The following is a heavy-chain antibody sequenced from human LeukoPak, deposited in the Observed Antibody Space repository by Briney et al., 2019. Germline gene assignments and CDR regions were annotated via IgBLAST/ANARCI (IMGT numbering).Heavy chain of an antibody. V-gene: IGHV1-46*01. J-gene: IGHJ4*02. Sequence: GASVKVSCKPSGYSLTSYYMHRVRQAPGQGLEWMGIINPSVGSTSYAQKFQGRVTMTRDTSTSTDYMELSSLRSEDTAAYYWARDNYYYDSSGYTYYFDYWGQRTLGTVSS. CDR1: GYSLTSYY. CDR3: ARDNYYYDSSGYTYYFDY. CDR2: INPSVGST. D-gene: IGHD3-22*01.